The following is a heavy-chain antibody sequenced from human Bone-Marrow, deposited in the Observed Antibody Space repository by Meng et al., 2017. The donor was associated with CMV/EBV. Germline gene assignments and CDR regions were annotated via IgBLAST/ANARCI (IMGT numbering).Heavy chain of an antibody. CDR2: IYYSGST. CDR3: AREEGEYYYDSSGYSI. Sequence: QLLPPESGPGLVKPSETPSLTCTVSGGSISSSSYYWGWIRQPPGKGLEWIGSIYYSGSTYYNPSLKSRVTISVDTSKNQFSLKLSSVTAADTAVYYCAREEGEYYYDSSGYSIWGQGTLVTVSS. V-gene: IGHV4-39*07. J-gene: IGHJ4*02. CDR1: GGSISSSSYY. D-gene: IGHD3-22*01.